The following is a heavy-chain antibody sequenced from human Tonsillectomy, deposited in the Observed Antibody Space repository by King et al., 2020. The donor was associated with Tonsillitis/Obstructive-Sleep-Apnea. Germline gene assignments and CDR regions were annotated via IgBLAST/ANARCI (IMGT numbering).Heavy chain of an antibody. J-gene: IGHJ4*02. CDR2: ISGSGGTT. V-gene: IGHV3-23*04. Sequence: QLVQSGGGLVQPGGSLRLSCAASGFTFSSYAMSWVRQAPGKGLEWVSTISGSGGTTYYADSVKGRFTISRDNSKNTLYLQMNSLRAEDTAVYSCARTTGHIHFDFDYWGQGTLVTVSS. CDR3: ARTTGHIHFDFDY. CDR1: GFTFSSYA. D-gene: IGHD1-1*01.